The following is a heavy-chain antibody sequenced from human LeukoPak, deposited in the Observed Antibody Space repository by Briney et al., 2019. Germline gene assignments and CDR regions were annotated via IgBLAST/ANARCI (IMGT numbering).Heavy chain of an antibody. CDR1: GFTLSEYE. D-gene: IGHD2-15*01. CDR2: ISGFGTTI. CDR3: AGRYCRGGSCLTNYYGMDV. V-gene: IGHV3-48*03. J-gene: IGHJ6*02. Sequence: GGSLRLSCVDSGFTLSEYEMNWVRQAPGKGLEWVSYISGFGTTIYYADSVKGRFTISRDNAKNLVYLQMNSLRGDDTAIYFCAGRYCRGGSCLTNYYGMDVWGQGTTVIVSS.